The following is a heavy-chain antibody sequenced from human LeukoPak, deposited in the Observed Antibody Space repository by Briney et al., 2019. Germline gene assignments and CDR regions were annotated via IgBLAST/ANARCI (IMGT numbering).Heavy chain of an antibody. V-gene: IGHV6-1*01. CDR3: ARAQSGDGHLFDY. J-gene: IGHJ4*02. D-gene: IGHD5-12*01. CDR1: GDSVSSDNAA. CDR2: TYYRSEWYY. Sequence: PSQTLSLTCAISGDSVSSDNAAWNWIRQSPSRAFKCLGRTYYRSEWYYGYAASVKSRITINPDTSKNQFSLQLNSVTPEDTAVYYCARAQSGDGHLFDYWGQGTLVTVSS.